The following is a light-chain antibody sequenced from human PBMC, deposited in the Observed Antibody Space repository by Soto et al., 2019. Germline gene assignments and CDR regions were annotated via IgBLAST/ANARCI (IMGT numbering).Light chain of an antibody. CDR3: VQDYNYPIT. J-gene: IGKJ5*01. CDR2: AAS. V-gene: IGKV1-6*01. Sequence: AIQMTQSPSSLAASVGDRVTITCRASHGVRNDLGWYQQKPGEAPKVLIYAASSLRSGVPSRFSGSASGTDFTLPISSLQPEDFATYYCVQDYNYPITFGQGTRLEIK. CDR1: HGVRND.